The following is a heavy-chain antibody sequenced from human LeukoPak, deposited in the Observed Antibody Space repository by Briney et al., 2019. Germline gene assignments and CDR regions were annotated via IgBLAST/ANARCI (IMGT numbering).Heavy chain of an antibody. CDR2: IYHSGST. Sequence: PSETLSLTCTVSGYSISSGYYWGWIRQPPGKGLEWIGSIYHSGSTYYNPSLKSRVTISVDTSKNQFSLKLSSVTAADTAVYYCASNGGIVVVPAAMGYWGQGTLVTVSS. D-gene: IGHD2-2*01. J-gene: IGHJ4*02. V-gene: IGHV4-38-2*02. CDR3: ASNGGIVVVPAAMGY. CDR1: GYSISSGYY.